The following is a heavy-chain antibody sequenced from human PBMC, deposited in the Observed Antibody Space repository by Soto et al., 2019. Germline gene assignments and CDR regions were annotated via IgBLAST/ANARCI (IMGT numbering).Heavy chain of an antibody. Sequence: GASVKVSCKASGGTFSSYAISWVRQAPGQGLEWMGGIIPIFGTANYAQKFQGRVTITADESTSTAYMELSSLRSEDTAVYYCARDGDYYDSSGYYYFDYWGQGTLVTVSS. CDR3: ARDGDYYDSSGYYYFDY. J-gene: IGHJ4*02. CDR1: GGTFSSYA. D-gene: IGHD3-22*01. V-gene: IGHV1-69*13. CDR2: IIPIFGTA.